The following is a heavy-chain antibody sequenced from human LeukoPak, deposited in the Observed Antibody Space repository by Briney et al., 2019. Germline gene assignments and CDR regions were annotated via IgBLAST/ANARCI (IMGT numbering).Heavy chain of an antibody. CDR2: IGGGGSS. J-gene: IGHJ4*02. Sequence: PGGSLRLSCTASGFSFSNSAMTWVRQAPGKGLEWVSSIGGGGSSYYAGSVKGRFTISRDNSKKTVYLKMNNMTAEHTAIYYCAKTLGIAATHPSNWGQGTLVTVSS. D-gene: IGHD6-25*01. CDR3: AKTLGIAATHPSN. CDR1: GFSFSNSA. V-gene: IGHV3-23*01.